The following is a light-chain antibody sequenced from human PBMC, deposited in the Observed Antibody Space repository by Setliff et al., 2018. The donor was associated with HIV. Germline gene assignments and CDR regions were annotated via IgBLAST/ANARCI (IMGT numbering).Light chain of an antibody. CDR3: SSYAITNTLP. CDR2: EVR. V-gene: IGLV2-14*01. Sequence: QSVLTQPASVSGSPGQSITISCTGTTSDVGGYNYVSWYQQHPGKAPKLIIYEVRNRPSGVSNRSSGSKSGNTASLTISGLQAEDEADYYCSSYAITNTLPFGTGTKVTVL. CDR1: TSDVGGYNY. J-gene: IGLJ1*01.